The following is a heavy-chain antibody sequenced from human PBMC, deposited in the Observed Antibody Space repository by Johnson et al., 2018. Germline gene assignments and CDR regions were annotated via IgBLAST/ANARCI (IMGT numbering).Heavy chain of an antibody. V-gene: IGHV3-30-3*01. CDR1: GFTFTSYA. J-gene: IGHJ4*02. CDR3: AKDLTNGNSGYLSYFEY. D-gene: IGHD4-23*01. Sequence: QVQLVQSGGGVVQPGRSLRLSCAASGFTFTSYAMHWVRQAPGKGLEWVAVISNDGSNKYYGDSVKGRFTISRDSSKNTLYLQMNSLRAADTAVYYCAKDLTNGNSGYLSYFEYWGQGTLVTVSS. CDR2: ISNDGSNK.